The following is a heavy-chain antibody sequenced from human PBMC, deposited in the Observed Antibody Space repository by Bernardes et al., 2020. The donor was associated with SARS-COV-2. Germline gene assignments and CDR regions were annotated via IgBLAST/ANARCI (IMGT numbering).Heavy chain of an antibody. CDR3: ARGRAAMVLYYFDY. Sequence: GGSLRLSCAASGFTVSNNYMSWVRQAPGKGLEWVSVIYTGGNAYYADSVKGRFTISKDNSKNTLYLQMNSLRAEDTAVYYCARGRAAMVLYYFDYWGQGTLVTVSS. V-gene: IGHV3-53*01. CDR1: GFTVSNNY. D-gene: IGHD5-18*01. J-gene: IGHJ4*02. CDR2: IYTGGNA.